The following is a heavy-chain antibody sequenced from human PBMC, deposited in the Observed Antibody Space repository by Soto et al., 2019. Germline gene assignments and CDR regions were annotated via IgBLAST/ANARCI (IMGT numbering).Heavy chain of an antibody. CDR3: AREPLT. CDR2: VYYTGNT. V-gene: IGHV4-59*11. J-gene: IGHJ4*02. CDR1: GASISNHF. Sequence: PSETLSLTCTVSGASISNHFWNWIRRPPGKGLEWIGYVYYTGNTNYNPSLKSRVTISVDTSKNQFSLKLTSVTAADTAVYYCAREPLTWGQGTLVTVSS.